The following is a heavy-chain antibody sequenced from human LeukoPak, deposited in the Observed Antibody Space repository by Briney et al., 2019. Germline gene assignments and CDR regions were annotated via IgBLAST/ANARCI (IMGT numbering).Heavy chain of an antibody. Sequence: GGSLRLSCAASGFTFSSYAMSWVRQAPGKGLEWVSAISGSGGSTYYADSVKGRFTISRDNSKNTLFLQMHNLRGDDTAMYYCAVVAGRFPPDYWGQGTLVTVSS. CDR3: AVVAGRFPPDY. CDR1: GFTFSSYA. D-gene: IGHD6-19*01. V-gene: IGHV3-23*01. J-gene: IGHJ4*02. CDR2: ISGSGGST.